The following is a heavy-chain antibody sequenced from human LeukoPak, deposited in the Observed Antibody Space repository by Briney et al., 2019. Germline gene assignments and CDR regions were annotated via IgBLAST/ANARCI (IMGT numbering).Heavy chain of an antibody. CDR2: IYYSGST. D-gene: IGHD3-16*01. CDR1: GGSISSGGYY. CDR3: ARPWGGAFDI. Sequence: SETLSLTCTVSGGSISSGGYYWSWIRQHPGKGLEWIGYIYYSGSTYYNPSLKSRVTISVDTSKNQFSLKLSSVTAADTAVYYCARPWGGAFDIWGQGTMVTVSS. V-gene: IGHV4-31*03. J-gene: IGHJ3*02.